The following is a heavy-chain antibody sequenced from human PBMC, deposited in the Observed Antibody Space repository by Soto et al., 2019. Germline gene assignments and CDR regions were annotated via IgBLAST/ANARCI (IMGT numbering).Heavy chain of an antibody. D-gene: IGHD3-10*01. CDR1: GGSISSYY. Sequence: SETLSLTCTVSGGSISSYYWSWIRQHPGKGLEWIGYIYYSGSTNYNPSLKSRVTISVDTSKNQFSLKLSSVTAADTAVYYCARYMVRGVLRYMDVWGKGTTVTVSS. CDR3: ARYMVRGVLRYMDV. CDR2: IYYSGST. V-gene: IGHV4-59*08. J-gene: IGHJ6*03.